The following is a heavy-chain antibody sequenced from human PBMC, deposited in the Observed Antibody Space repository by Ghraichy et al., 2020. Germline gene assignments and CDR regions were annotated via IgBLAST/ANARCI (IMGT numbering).Heavy chain of an antibody. V-gene: IGHV4-34*01. Sequence: SETLSLTCAVYGGSFSGYYWSWIRQPPGKGLEWIGEINHSGSTNYNPSLKSRVTISVDTSKNQFSLKLSSVTAADTAVYYCARKGYSYGLLHFDYWGQGTLVTVSS. J-gene: IGHJ4*02. CDR2: INHSGST. CDR3: ARKGYSYGLLHFDY. CDR1: GGSFSGYY. D-gene: IGHD5-18*01.